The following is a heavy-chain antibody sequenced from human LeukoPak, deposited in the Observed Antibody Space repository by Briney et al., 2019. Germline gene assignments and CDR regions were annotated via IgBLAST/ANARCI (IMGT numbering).Heavy chain of an antibody. J-gene: IGHJ4*02. CDR1: GFTFSRYA. V-gene: IGHV3-23*01. CDR2: ISGSGGST. D-gene: IGHD4-23*01. Sequence: GGSLRLSCAASGFTFSRYAMTWVRQAPGKGLEWVSAISGSGGSTYYADSVKGRFTISRDNSKHTLYLQMNSLRAEDTAVYYCANLDYGGNSGFDYWGQGTLVTVSS. CDR3: ANLDYGGNSGFDY.